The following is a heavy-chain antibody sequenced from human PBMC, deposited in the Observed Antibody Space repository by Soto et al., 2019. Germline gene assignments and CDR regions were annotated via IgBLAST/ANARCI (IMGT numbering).Heavy chain of an antibody. CDR3: ARAAGRFGELYWFDP. Sequence: ASVKVSCKESGYTLTSYNMHWVRQAHGQGLEWVGMINPLGFSTTYAQKFRGRVTMTRDTSTSTVYMELTNLRSDDTAVYYCARAAGRFGELYWFDPWGQGTLVTVSS. V-gene: IGHV1-46*01. CDR1: GYTLTSYN. D-gene: IGHD3-10*01. CDR2: INPLGFST. J-gene: IGHJ5*02.